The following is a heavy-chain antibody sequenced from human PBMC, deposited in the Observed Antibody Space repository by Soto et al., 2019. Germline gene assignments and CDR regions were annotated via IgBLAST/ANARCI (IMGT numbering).Heavy chain of an antibody. J-gene: IGHJ4*02. CDR1: GFTFSTYT. CDR2: MSDDGTNK. CDR3: ARSGSGDYESSDYYSYYFDY. V-gene: IGHV3-30-3*01. D-gene: IGHD3-22*01. Sequence: GGSLRLSCAASGFTFSTYTMHWVRQAPGKGLEWVALMSDDGTNKYYADSVKGRFTISRDNSKNTLYLQMNSLRAEDTAVYYCARSGSGDYESSDYYSYYFDYWGQGTLVTVSS.